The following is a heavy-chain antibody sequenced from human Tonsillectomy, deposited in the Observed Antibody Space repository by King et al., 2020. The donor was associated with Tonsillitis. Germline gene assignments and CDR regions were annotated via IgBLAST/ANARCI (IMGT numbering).Heavy chain of an antibody. CDR3: AREEGEGFDY. D-gene: IGHD3-16*01. J-gene: IGHJ4*02. CDR2: ISGMATYI. CDR1: GFTFSSYS. Sequence: VQLVESGGGLVKPGGSLRLSCAASGFTFSSYSMNWVRQAPGKGLEWVSSISGMATYIYYADSVKGRLTISRDNAKNSLYLQMNSLRAEDTAVYYCAREEGEGFDYWGQGTLVAVSS. V-gene: IGHV3-21*01.